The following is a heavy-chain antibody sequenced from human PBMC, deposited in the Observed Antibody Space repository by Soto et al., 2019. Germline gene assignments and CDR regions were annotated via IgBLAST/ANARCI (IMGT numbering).Heavy chain of an antibody. CDR3: AKVQQWTHFDY. CDR2: IDGRGDTR. V-gene: IGHV3-23*01. D-gene: IGHD6-19*01. CDR1: GFTFSSSA. J-gene: IGHJ4*02. Sequence: EVQLLESGGGLVQPGGSLRLSCAASGFTFSSSAMSWVRQAPGKGLEWVSAIDGRGDTRYYADSVKGRFTISRDNSRNTLYLQINSLRADDTAVYFCAKVQQWTHFDYWGQGSLVTVSS.